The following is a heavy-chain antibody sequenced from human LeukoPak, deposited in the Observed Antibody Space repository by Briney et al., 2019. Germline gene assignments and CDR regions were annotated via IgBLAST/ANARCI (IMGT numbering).Heavy chain of an antibody. CDR2: IYYSGSA. Sequence: SETLSLTCTVSGGSISSSSHYWGWIRQPPGKGLEWIGSIYYSGSAYYNPSLKSRVTISVDTSKNQFSLKLSSVTAADTAVYYCARRDCSGGSCYLFDYWGQGALVTVSS. CDR3: ARRDCSGGSCYLFDY. V-gene: IGHV4-39*01. J-gene: IGHJ4*02. D-gene: IGHD2-15*01. CDR1: GGSISSSSHY.